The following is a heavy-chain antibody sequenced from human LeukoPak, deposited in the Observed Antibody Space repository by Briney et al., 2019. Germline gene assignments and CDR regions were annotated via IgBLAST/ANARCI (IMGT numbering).Heavy chain of an antibody. D-gene: IGHD2-15*01. CDR2: ISGSGGST. V-gene: IGHV3-23*01. J-gene: IGHJ3*02. CDR3: AKTRGIVVVAATRGAFDI. CDR1: GFTFSSYA. Sequence: GGSLRLSCAASGFTFSSYAMSWVRQARGKGLEWVSGISGSGGSTYYADSVKGRFTISRDNSKNTLYLQMNSLRAEDTAVYYCAKTRGIVVVAATRGAFDIWGQGTMVTVSS.